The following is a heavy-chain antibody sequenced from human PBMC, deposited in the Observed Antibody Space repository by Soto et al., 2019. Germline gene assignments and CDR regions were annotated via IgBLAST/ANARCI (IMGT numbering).Heavy chain of an antibody. CDR3: ARDVGWITIFGVVKRNGMDV. Sequence: QVQLQESGPGLVKPSGTLSLTCAVSGGSISSSNWWSWVRQPPGKGLEWIGEIYHSGSTNYNPSLKSRVTISVDKSKNQFSLKLSSVTAADTAVYYCARDVGWITIFGVVKRNGMDVWGQGTTVTVSS. V-gene: IGHV4-4*02. CDR2: IYHSGST. CDR1: GGSISSSNW. D-gene: IGHD3-3*01. J-gene: IGHJ6*02.